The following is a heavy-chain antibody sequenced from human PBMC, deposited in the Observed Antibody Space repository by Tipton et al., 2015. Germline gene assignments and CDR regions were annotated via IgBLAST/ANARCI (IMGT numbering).Heavy chain of an antibody. V-gene: IGHV4-61*01. D-gene: IGHD3-22*01. CDR1: GDSVTSGRYY. CDR2: IYYSGST. Sequence: TLSLTCNVSGDSVTSGRYYWSWIRQPPGKGLEWIGFIYYSGSTNYNPSLKSRVTISVDTSKKQFSLKLSSVTAADTAVYYCASGLFAEYWGQGALVTVSS. J-gene: IGHJ4*02. CDR3: ASGLFAEY.